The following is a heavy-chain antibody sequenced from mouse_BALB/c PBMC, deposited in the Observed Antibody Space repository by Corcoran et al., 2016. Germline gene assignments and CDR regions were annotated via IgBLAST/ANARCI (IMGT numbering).Heavy chain of an antibody. Sequence: EVQLQQSGPELVKPGASVKMPCKASGYTFTSYVIHWVKQKPGQGLEWIGYIYPYNDGTKYNEKFKGKATLTSDKSSSAAYMEFSNLTSEDSAVYYCAREVPGGNPFDYWGQGTTLTVSS. CDR2: IYPYNDGT. CDR3: AREVPGGNPFDY. V-gene: IGHV1S136*01. D-gene: IGHD2-1*01. CDR1: GYTFTSYV. J-gene: IGHJ2*01.